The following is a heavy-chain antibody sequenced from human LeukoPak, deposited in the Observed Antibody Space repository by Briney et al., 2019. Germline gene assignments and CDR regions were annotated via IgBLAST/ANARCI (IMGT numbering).Heavy chain of an antibody. J-gene: IGHJ3*02. Sequence: LSLTCTVSGGSISSYYWSWIRQPPGKGLEWVAVISYDGSNKYYADSVKGRFTISRDNSKNTLYLQMNSLRAEDTAVYYCAILNAFDIWGQGTMVTVSS. CDR2: ISYDGSNK. CDR3: AILNAFDI. V-gene: IGHV3-30*03. CDR1: GGSISSYY.